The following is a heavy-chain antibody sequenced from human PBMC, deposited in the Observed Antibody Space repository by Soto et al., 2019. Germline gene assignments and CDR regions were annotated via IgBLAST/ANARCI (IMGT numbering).Heavy chain of an antibody. CDR3: AKDIRGIAAREYYYYGMDV. Sequence: EGSLRLSCAASGFTFSSYGMHWVRQAPGKGLEWVAVISYDGSNKYYADSVKGRFTISRDNSKNTLYLQMNSLRAEDTAVYYCAKDIRGIAAREYYYYGMDVWGQGTTVTVSS. CDR1: GFTFSSYG. CDR2: ISYDGSNK. V-gene: IGHV3-30*18. D-gene: IGHD6-13*01. J-gene: IGHJ6*02.